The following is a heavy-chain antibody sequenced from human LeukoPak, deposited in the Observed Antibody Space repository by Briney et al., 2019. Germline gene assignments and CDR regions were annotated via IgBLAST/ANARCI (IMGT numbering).Heavy chain of an antibody. J-gene: IGHJ4*03. D-gene: IGHD6-25*01. CDR2: IWYDGSNK. V-gene: IGHV3-33*01. Sequence: GSPTLSCAASGFTFSSYGMQWVRQAPGKGLEWVAVIWYDGSNKYYADSVKVRFTISRDNSKNTLYLQMNSLRAEDTAVYYCARDSSAAGLLDCWGHRILVSVSS. CDR3: ARDSSAAGLLDC. CDR1: GFTFSSYG.